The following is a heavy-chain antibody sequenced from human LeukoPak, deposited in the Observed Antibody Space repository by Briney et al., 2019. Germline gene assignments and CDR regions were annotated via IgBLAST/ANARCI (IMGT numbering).Heavy chain of an antibody. D-gene: IGHD1-20*01. CDR2: ISYDGSNE. V-gene: IGHV3-30*04. Sequence: PGGSLRLSCAASGFTFSSYVMHWVRQAPGKGLEWVAIISYDGSNEYYADSVKGRFTISRDNSKNTLYLQMNSLRAEDTAVYYCARDNWRRYDYWGQGTLVTVSS. J-gene: IGHJ4*02. CDR1: GFTFSSYV. CDR3: ARDNWRRYDY.